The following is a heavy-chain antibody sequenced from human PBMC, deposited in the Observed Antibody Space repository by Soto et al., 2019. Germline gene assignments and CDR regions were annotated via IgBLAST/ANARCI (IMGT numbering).Heavy chain of an antibody. Sequence: QVQLVQSGAEVKKPGSSVKVSCKASGGTFSNYAISWVRQAPVQGLEWVGGIIPIFGTTNFAQKFQGRVTITADESTTTAYMELSGLRSEDTAVYYCARDGGRDGYFGNWLDPWGQGTLVTVSS. V-gene: IGHV1-69*12. D-gene: IGHD5-12*01. CDR3: ARDGGRDGYFGNWLDP. CDR2: IIPIFGTT. J-gene: IGHJ5*02. CDR1: GGTFSNYA.